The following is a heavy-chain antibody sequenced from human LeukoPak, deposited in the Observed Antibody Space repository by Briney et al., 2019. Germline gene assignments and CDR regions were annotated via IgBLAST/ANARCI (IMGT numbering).Heavy chain of an antibody. CDR1: GGTFSSYA. CDR2: IIPIFGTA. D-gene: IGHD3-10*01. V-gene: IGHV1-69*13. Sequence: GASVKVSCKASGGTFSSYAISWVRQAPGQGLEWMGGIIPIFGTANYAQKFQGRVTITADESTSTAYMELSSLRSEDTAVYYCFPGGSYSNNWFDPWGQGTLVTVSS. CDR3: FPGGSYSNNWFDP. J-gene: IGHJ5*02.